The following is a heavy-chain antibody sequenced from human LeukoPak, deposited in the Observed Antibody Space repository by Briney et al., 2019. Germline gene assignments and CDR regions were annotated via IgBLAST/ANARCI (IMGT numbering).Heavy chain of an antibody. CDR3: ARVPYSGSYYDDY. Sequence: ASVKVSCTASGYTFTGYYMHWVRQAPGQGLEWMGWINPNSGGTNYAQKFQGRVTMTRDTSISTAYMELSRLRSDDTAVYYCARVPYSGSYYDDYWGQGTLVTVSS. J-gene: IGHJ4*02. CDR2: INPNSGGT. D-gene: IGHD1-26*01. V-gene: IGHV1-2*02. CDR1: GYTFTGYY.